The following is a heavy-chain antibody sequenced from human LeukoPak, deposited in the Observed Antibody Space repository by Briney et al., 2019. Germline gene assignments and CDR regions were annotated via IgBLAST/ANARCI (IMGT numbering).Heavy chain of an antibody. J-gene: IGHJ6*02. CDR2: IGARDGRT. V-gene: IGHV3-23*01. CDR3: AKDLYDYALDV. CDR1: GFTFRNYA. Sequence: GGSLRLSCAASGFTFRNYAMTWVRQAPGKGLDWVALIGARDGRTYYADPVKGRFTISRDNFKNTLYLQMNSLRAEDTAIYYCAKDLYDYALDVWGQGTAVTVSS.